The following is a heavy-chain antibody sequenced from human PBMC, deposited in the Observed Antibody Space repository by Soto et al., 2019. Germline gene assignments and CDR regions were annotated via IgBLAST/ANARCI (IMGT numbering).Heavy chain of an antibody. J-gene: IGHJ4*02. Sequence: EAQLVESGGGLIKPGGSLRLSCVASGFSFTNAWMNWVRHAPGKGLEWVGRIKSRTDGGTTDYAAPVKGRFSISRDDSRNTLYLQMNSLKTEDTAVYYCSTNYRWSSTSWGQGTLVTVSS. V-gene: IGHV3-15*07. CDR3: STNYRWSSTS. CDR1: GFSFTNAW. CDR2: IKSRTDGGTT. D-gene: IGHD2-15*01.